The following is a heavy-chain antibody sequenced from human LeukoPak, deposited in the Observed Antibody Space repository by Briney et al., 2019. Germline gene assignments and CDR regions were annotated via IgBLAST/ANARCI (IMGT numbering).Heavy chain of an antibody. CDR2: INHSGST. CDR1: GGSFSGYY. CDR3: ARVGYYSNYPIGY. D-gene: IGHD4-11*01. V-gene: IGHV4-34*01. J-gene: IGHJ4*02. Sequence: NPSETLSLTCAVYGGSFSGYYWSWIRQPPGKGLEWIGEINHSGSTNYNPSLKSRVTILVDTSKNQFSLKLSSVTAADTAVYYCARVGYYSNYPIGYWGQGTLVTVSS.